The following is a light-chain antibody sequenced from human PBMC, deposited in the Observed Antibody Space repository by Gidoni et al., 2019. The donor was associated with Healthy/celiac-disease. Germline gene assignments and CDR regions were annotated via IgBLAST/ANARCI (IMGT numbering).Light chain of an antibody. CDR2: GAS. V-gene: IGKV3-20*01. J-gene: IGKJ4*01. Sequence: ELVLTRSPGTLSLSPGERAPLSGRASQSVSSSYLAWYQQKPGQAPRLLIYGASSRATGIPDRFSGSGSGTDFTLTISRLEPEDFAVYYCQQYGSSPRTFGGGTQVEIK. CDR3: QQYGSSPRT. CDR1: QSVSSSY.